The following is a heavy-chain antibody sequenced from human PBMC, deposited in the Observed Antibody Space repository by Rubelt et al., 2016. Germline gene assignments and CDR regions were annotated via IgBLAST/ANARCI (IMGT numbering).Heavy chain of an antibody. V-gene: IGHV4-34*01. CDR2: IYHSGST. CDR3: ARAADFGVPSAY. Sequence: QVQLQQWGAGLLKPSETLSLTCAVYGGSFSGYYWSWIRQPPGKGLEWIGEIYHSGSTNYNPSLKSRVTISVDKSKNQFSLKLSSVTAADTAVYYCARAADFGVPSAYWGQGTLVTVSS. CDR1: GGSFSGYY. D-gene: IGHD3-3*01. J-gene: IGHJ4*02.